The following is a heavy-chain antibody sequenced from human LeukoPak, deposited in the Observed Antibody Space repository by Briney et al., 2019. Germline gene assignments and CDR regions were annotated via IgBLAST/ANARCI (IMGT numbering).Heavy chain of an antibody. CDR1: GFTFSTYA. V-gene: IGHV3-30-3*02. J-gene: IGHJ3*01. CDR2: ISYDGNNK. CDR3: AKDIQLST. Sequence: GGSLRLSCAASGFTFSTYAMHWVRQAPGKGLEWVAVISYDGNNKYYADSVKGRFTISRDNSQNTLSLQMNSLRVEDTAMYFCAKDIQLSTWGLGTMVTVSS. D-gene: IGHD5-24*01.